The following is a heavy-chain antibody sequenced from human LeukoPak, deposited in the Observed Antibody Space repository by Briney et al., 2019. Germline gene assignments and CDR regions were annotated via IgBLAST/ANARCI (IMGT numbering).Heavy chain of an antibody. CDR2: ISAYNGNT. V-gene: IGHV1-18*01. Sequence: ASVKVSCKASGYTFTSCGISWVRQAPGQGLEWMGWISAYNGNTYCAQKLQARVTMTTDTSTSTAYMELRSLRSDDTAVYYCARDLRRGSSSWYVSGGDYWGQGTLVTVSS. CDR1: GYTFTSCG. CDR3: ARDLRRGSSSWYVSGGDY. D-gene: IGHD6-13*01. J-gene: IGHJ4*02.